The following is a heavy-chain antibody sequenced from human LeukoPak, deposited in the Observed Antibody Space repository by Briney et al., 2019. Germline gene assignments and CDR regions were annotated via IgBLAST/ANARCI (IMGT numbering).Heavy chain of an antibody. J-gene: IGHJ4*02. CDR3: AKDPIAVAGVRGD. D-gene: IGHD6-19*01. Sequence: GGSLRLSCAASGFTFDDYAMHWVRQAPGKGLEWVSGISWNSGSIGYADSVKGRFTISRDNSKNTLYLQMNSLRAEDTAVYYCAKDPIAVAGVRGDWGQGTLVTVSS. CDR2: ISWNSGSI. CDR1: GFTFDDYA. V-gene: IGHV3-9*01.